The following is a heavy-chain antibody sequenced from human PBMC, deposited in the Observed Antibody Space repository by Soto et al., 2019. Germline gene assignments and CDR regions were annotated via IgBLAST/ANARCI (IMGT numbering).Heavy chain of an antibody. Sequence: SETLSLTCAVSAGSFSGYYWSWIRQPPGKGLEWIGEINHSGSTNYNPSLKSRVTISVDTSKNQFSLRLSSVTAADTAVYYCASSDGSGAYYFDYWGQGTLVTVS. CDR1: AGSFSGYY. CDR2: INHSGST. V-gene: IGHV4-34*01. CDR3: ASSDGSGAYYFDY. D-gene: IGHD3-10*01. J-gene: IGHJ4*02.